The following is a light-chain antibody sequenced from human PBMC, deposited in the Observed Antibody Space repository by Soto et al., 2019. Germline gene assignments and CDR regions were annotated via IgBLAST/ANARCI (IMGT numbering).Light chain of an antibody. V-gene: IGLV2-14*01. CDR3: SSCTTSRTWV. CDR1: SSDVGNYNY. Sequence: QSALTQPASVSGSPGQSITISCTGTSSDVGNYNYVSWYQHHPGKAPKLMIYEVSYRPSGVSVRFSGSKSGNTASLTISGLQAEDEANYYCSSCTTSRTWVFGGGTKLTVL. J-gene: IGLJ3*02. CDR2: EVS.